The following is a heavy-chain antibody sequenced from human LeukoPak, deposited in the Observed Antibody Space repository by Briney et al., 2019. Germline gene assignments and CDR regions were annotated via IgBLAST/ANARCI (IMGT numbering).Heavy chain of an antibody. J-gene: IGHJ6*02. CDR1: GGTFSSYA. CDR2: IIPILGIA. CDR3: RVRYGMDV. V-gene: IGHV1-69*04. Sequence: SVEVSCKASGGTFSSYAISWVRQAPGQGLEWMGRIIPILGIANYAQKFQGRVTITADKSTSTAYMELSSLRSEDTAVYYCRVRYGMDVWGQGTTVTVSS.